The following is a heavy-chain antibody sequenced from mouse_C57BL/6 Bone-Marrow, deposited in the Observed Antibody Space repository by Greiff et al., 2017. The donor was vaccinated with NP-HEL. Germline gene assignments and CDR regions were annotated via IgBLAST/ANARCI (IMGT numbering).Heavy chain of an antibody. Sequence: EVQLQQSGAELVKPGASVKLSCTASGFNIKDYYMHWVKQRTEQGLEWIGRIDPEDGETKYAPKFPAKATIPADTSSNTAYLRLSSLTSEDTSVYYCVCNYYGSSYWYFDVWGTGTTVTVSS. J-gene: IGHJ1*03. CDR1: GFNIKDYY. D-gene: IGHD1-1*01. V-gene: IGHV14-2*01. CDR3: VCNYYGSSYWYFDV. CDR2: IDPEDGET.